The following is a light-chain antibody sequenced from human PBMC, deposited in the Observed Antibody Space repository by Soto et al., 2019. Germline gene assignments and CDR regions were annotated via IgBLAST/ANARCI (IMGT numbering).Light chain of an antibody. V-gene: IGKV1-39*01. Sequence: IHMTHSPSSLSASVLYRVTITFLASQSISSYLNWYQQKPGKAPKLLIYAASSLQSGVPSRFSGSGSGTDFTLTISSLQPEDFATYYCQQSYSIRWTFGQGTKVDIK. CDR2: AAS. CDR1: QSISSY. CDR3: QQSYSIRWT. J-gene: IGKJ1*01.